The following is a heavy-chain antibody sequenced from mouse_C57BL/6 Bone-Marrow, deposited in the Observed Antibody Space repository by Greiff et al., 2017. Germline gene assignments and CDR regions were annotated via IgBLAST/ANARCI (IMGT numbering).Heavy chain of an antibody. D-gene: IGHD1-1*01. J-gene: IGHJ2*01. CDR3: ARVPVTTVVQFDY. Sequence: QVQLQQPGAELVKPGASVKLSCKASGYTFTSYWMQWVKQRPGQGLEWIGEIDPSDSYTNYNQKFKGKATLTVDTSSSTAYMQLSSLTSEDSAVYYCARVPVTTVVQFDYWGQGTTLTVSS. CDR2: IDPSDSYT. V-gene: IGHV1-50*01. CDR1: GYTFTSYW.